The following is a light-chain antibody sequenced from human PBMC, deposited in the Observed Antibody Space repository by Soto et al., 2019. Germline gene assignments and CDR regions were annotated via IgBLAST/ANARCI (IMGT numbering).Light chain of an antibody. J-gene: IGKJ2*01. CDR3: QQRCSTPRS. Sequence: DLQMTLSPSSLSASLGDRVTITCWASQSISTDLKWYSQKLREAPKLQTYAASSWQRGAPSRFSGVGSGTDFTLTISSLQPEDFATYYCQQRCSTPRSFGQGTKLEIK. V-gene: IGKV1-39*01. CDR2: AAS. CDR1: QSISTD.